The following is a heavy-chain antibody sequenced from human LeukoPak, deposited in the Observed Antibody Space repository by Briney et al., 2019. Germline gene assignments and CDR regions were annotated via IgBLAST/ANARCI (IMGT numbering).Heavy chain of an antibody. D-gene: IGHD2-21*02. V-gene: IGHV4-39*01. Sequence: SETLTLIXTVSGGSXXXXXXXXGWIRQPPXXXXXXIGSIYYSGXPYYNPXXXXXXTIAVDTSKNRFSLKLSSVTXADTAVYYCARLTAIGFFPFDYWGQGTLVTVSS. CDR2: IYYSGXP. J-gene: IGHJ4*02. CDR3: ARLTAIGFFPFDY. CDR1: GGSXXXXXXX.